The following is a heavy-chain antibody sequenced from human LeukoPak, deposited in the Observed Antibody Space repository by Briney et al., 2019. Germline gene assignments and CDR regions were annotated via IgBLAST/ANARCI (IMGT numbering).Heavy chain of an antibody. CDR3: ARGLRGAMVRGVNPPYNFDD. D-gene: IGHD3-10*01. J-gene: IGHJ4*02. CDR2: RNPNSGNT. CDR1: AYTFTIYD. Sequence: ASVTVSFTSSAYTFTIYDINWVRQAPGQGLEWVGWRNPNSGNTGYAQKFQGRVTMTRNTSISTAYMELSSLRSEDTAVYYCARGLRGAMVRGVNPPYNFDDWGQGTLVTVSS. V-gene: IGHV1-8*01.